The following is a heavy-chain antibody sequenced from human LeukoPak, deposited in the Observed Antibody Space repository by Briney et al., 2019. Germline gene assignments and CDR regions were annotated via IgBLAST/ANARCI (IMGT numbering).Heavy chain of an antibody. CDR3: ARHPPGYSYDEPFDY. D-gene: IGHD5-18*01. CDR1: GFTFSSYG. CDR2: IWYEGGNK. J-gene: IGHJ4*02. V-gene: IGHV3-33*01. Sequence: GGSLRLSCGASGFTFSSYGMHWVRQAPGKGLEWVAVIWYEGGNKYYADSVKGRFTISRDNSKNTVYLQMNSLRAEDTAVYYCARHPPGYSYDEPFDYWGQGTLVTVSS.